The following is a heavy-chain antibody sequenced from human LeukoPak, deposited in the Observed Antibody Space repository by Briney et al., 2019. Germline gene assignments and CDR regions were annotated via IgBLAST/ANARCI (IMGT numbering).Heavy chain of an antibody. CDR3: AELGITMIGGV. D-gene: IGHD3-10*02. CDR1: GFTFSSYW. V-gene: IGHV3-7*01. Sequence: GGSLRLSCAASGFTFSSYWMSWVRQAPEKGLEWVANIKQDGSEKYYVDSVKGRFTISRDNAKNSLYLQMNSLRAEDTAVYYCAELGITMIGGVWGKGTTVTISS. CDR2: IKQDGSEK. J-gene: IGHJ6*04.